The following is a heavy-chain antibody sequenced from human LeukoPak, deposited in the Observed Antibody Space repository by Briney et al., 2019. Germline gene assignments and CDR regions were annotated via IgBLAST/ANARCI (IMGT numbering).Heavy chain of an antibody. CDR2: ISYDGSNK. V-gene: IGHV3-30*03. CDR3: ARWGHGLDV. Sequence: PGGSLRLSCAVSGFTFSSYGMHWVRQCPGKGREWVAVISYDGSNKYYADSVKGRFTISRDSSKNTVYLQMNSLKDEDTAVYYCARWGHGLDVWGQGTTVTVSS. D-gene: IGHD3-16*01. J-gene: IGHJ6*02. CDR1: GFTFSSYG.